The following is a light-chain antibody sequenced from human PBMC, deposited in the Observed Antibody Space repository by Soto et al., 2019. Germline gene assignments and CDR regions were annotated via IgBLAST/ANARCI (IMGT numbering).Light chain of an antibody. J-gene: IGKJ4*01. Sequence: EIVLTQSPVTLSLSPGERATLSCRASQSVSSYLAWYQQKPGQAPRLLIYDAFNRATGIPARFSGSGSGTDFTLTISSLEPEDFAVYYCQQRSNWPPLTFGGGTKVEIK. CDR2: DAF. V-gene: IGKV3-11*01. CDR1: QSVSSY. CDR3: QQRSNWPPLT.